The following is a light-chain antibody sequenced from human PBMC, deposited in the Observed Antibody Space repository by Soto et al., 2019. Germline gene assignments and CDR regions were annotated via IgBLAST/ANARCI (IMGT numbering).Light chain of an antibody. CDR1: SSDLGDYNY. CDR3: SSYTNSGTVI. J-gene: IGLJ2*01. Sequence: QSVLTQPASVSGSPGQSITISCTGTSSDLGDYNYVSWYQQHPGKAPKLMIYDVSNRPSGVSNRFSASKSGNTASLTISGLQAEDEADYYCSSYTNSGTVIFGGGTKVTVL. CDR2: DVS. V-gene: IGLV2-14*01.